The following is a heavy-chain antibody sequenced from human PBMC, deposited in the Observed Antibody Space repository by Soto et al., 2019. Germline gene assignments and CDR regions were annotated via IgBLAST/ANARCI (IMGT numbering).Heavy chain of an antibody. V-gene: IGHV1-69*01. CDR2: IIPIPGTA. D-gene: IGHD2-2*01. Sequence: QVQLVQSGAEVKKPGSSVKVSCKASGGTFSSYAISWVRQAPGQGLEWMGGIIPIPGTANYAQKFQGRVTITADESTSTAYMELSSLRSEETAVYYCARSQGSSTSLEIYYYCYYGMDVWGQGTTVTVSS. CDR3: ARSQGSSTSLEIYYYCYYGMDV. CDR1: GGTFSSYA. J-gene: IGHJ6*02.